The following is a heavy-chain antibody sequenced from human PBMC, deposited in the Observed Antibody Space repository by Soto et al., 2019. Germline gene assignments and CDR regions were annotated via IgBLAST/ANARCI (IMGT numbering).Heavy chain of an antibody. V-gene: IGHV4-39*01. D-gene: IGHD3-10*01. CDR2: IYYRGST. CDR3: ARHPITMVRGYYFDY. Sequence: SETLSPPLTLSCCSLSSSSCYPGWIRQPPRKGLEWIGSIYYRGSTYYNPSLKSRVTISVDTSKNQFSLKLSSVTPADTAVYYCARHPITMVRGYYFDYWGQGTLVTVSS. CDR1: CCSLSSSSCY. J-gene: IGHJ4*02.